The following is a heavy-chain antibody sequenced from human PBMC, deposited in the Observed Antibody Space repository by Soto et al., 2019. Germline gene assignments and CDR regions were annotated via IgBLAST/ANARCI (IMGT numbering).Heavy chain of an antibody. Sequence: QVQLVQSGAEVKKPGASVKVSCKASGYTFTGYYMHWGRQAPGQGLEWMGWINPNSGGTNYAQKFQGRVTRPRDTSISTAYRELSGLRSDDTAVYYCARDAVVVVAATGVGRGNWFEPWGQGTLVTVSS. J-gene: IGHJ5*02. D-gene: IGHD2-15*01. CDR3: ARDAVVVVAATGVGRGNWFEP. CDR1: GYTFTGYY. CDR2: INPNSGGT. V-gene: IGHV1-2*02.